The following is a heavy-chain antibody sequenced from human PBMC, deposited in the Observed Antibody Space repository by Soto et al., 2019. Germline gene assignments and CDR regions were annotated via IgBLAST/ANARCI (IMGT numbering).Heavy chain of an antibody. CDR2: ISASGGIT. J-gene: IGHJ6*03. V-gene: IGHV3-23*01. CDR3: ANNYNYYMDV. CDR1: GFTFSSHA. Sequence: EVQLLESGGGLVQPGGSLRLSCSVSGFTFSSHAMSWVRQAQGKGLEWVSAISASGGITYYADSVEGRFTISRDNSKNTLFLQMNSLRAEDTAIYYCANNYNYYMDVWGKGTTVTVSS.